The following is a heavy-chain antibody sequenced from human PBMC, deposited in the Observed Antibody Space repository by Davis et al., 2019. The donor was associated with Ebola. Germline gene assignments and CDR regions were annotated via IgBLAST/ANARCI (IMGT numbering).Heavy chain of an antibody. V-gene: IGHV3-7*03. CDR2: IKQDGSEK. Sequence: GESLKTPCAASGFHFCSPWMSWVRQAPGKGLEWVANIKQDGSEKYYVDSVNGRFTISRDNAKNSLYLQMNSLKTEDTAVYYCTSRYSSTNDYWGQGTLVTVSS. D-gene: IGHD6-13*01. CDR3: TSRYSSTNDY. J-gene: IGHJ4*02. CDR1: GFHFCSPW.